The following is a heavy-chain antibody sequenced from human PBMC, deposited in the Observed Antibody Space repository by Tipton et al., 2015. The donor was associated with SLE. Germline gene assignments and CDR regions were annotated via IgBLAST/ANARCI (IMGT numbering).Heavy chain of an antibody. Sequence: TLSLTCTVSGGSISSYYWSWIRQPPGKGLEWIGYIYYSGSTNYNPSLKSRVTISVDTSKNQFSLKLSSVTAAGTAVYYCARAPYSGSYADYWGQGTLVTVSS. D-gene: IGHD1-26*01. V-gene: IGHV4-59*08. J-gene: IGHJ4*02. CDR1: GGSISSYY. CDR2: IYYSGST. CDR3: ARAPYSGSYADY.